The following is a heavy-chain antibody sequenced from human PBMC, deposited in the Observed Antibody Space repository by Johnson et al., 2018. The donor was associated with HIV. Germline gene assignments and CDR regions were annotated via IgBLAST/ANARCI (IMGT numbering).Heavy chain of an antibody. CDR1: GFTFRNYW. D-gene: IGHD3-3*01. Sequence: VQLVESGGGLVQPGGSLRLSCAASGFTFRNYWMNWVRQAPGKGLEWVANIKQDGSEPYYVESVKGRFTISRDNAKTSLYLQMNSLRVEDTAVYYCARISYNFWSSSGFPDIWGQGTMVTVSS. J-gene: IGHJ3*02. CDR3: ARISYNFWSSSGFPDI. V-gene: IGHV3-7*01. CDR2: IKQDGSEP.